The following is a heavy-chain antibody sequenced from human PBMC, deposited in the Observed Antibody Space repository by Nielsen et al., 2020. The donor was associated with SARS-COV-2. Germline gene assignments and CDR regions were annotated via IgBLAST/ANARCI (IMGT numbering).Heavy chain of an antibody. D-gene: IGHD3-3*01. V-gene: IGHV4-4*02. CDR2: IYHSGST. J-gene: IGHJ5*02. Sequence: VRQAPGKGLEWIGEIYHSGSTNYNPSLKSRVTISVDKSKNQFSLKLSSVTAADTAVYYCAGRWSGYFSLLNWFDPWGQGTLVTVSS. CDR3: AGRWSGYFSLLNWFDP.